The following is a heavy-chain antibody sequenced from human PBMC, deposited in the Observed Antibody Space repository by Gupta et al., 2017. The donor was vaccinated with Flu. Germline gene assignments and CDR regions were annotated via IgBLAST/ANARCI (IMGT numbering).Heavy chain of an antibody. V-gene: IGHV3-23*01. D-gene: IGHD3-10*01. CDR2: ISGGGAST. J-gene: IGHJ4*02. Sequence: EVQLLESGGGLVQPGGSLRLSCAVSGFTFSTYAMHWVRQAPGKGLEWVASISGGGASTDYADFVKGRFTISRDNPKNTLFLQMTGLRDEDTAVYYCAKDHYFGSGNYSHFEYWGQGTLVTVSS. CDR3: AKDHYFGSGNYSHFEY. CDR1: GFTFSTYA.